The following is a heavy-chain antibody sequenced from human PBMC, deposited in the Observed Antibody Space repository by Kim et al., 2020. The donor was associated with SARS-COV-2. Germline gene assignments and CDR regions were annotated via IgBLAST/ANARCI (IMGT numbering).Heavy chain of an antibody. D-gene: IGHD5-12*01. CDR1: GGSISSFH. J-gene: IGHJ4*02. V-gene: IGHV4-59*01. CDR2: IYYSGST. Sequence: SETLSLTCTVSGGSISSFHWSWIRQPPGKGLEWIGFIYYSGSTNYNPSLKSRVTISVDTSKNQFSLKLSSVTAADTAVYYCARGISGYDYVSVWGQGTLVTVSS. CDR3: ARGISGYDYVSV.